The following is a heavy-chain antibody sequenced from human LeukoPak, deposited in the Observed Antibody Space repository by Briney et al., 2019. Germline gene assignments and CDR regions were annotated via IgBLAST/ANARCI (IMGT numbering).Heavy chain of an antibody. D-gene: IGHD5-24*01. CDR2: ISSSSSYI. V-gene: IGHV3-21*01. CDR1: GFTFSSYS. Sequence: GGSLRLSCAASGFTFSSYSMNWVRQAPGKGLEWVSSISSSSSYIYYADSVKGRFTISRDNAKNSLYLQMSSVRAEDTAVYYCARGMATIDGYYYYMDVWGKGTTVTVSS. J-gene: IGHJ6*03. CDR3: ARGMATIDGYYYYMDV.